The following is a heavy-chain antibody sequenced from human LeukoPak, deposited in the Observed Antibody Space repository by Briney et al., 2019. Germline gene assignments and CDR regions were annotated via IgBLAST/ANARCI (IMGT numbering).Heavy chain of an antibody. Sequence: GGSLRLSCSASGFTFSNYWMNWVRQAPGKGLEWVANIKQDGSEKNYVDSVNGRFTISRDNAKNSLWLQMNSLRTEDTAVYYCARGLWFDPWGQGTLVTVSS. CDR3: ARGLWFDP. CDR2: IKQDGSEK. V-gene: IGHV3-7*02. J-gene: IGHJ5*02. CDR1: GFTFSNYW.